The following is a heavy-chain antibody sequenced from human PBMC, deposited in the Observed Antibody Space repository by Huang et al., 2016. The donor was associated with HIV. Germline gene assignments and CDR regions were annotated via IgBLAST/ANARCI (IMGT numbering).Heavy chain of an antibody. J-gene: IGHJ4*02. D-gene: IGHD3-22*01. CDR3: ARGDYYDSSGYHPGYFDY. CDR1: GFILSNYG. Sequence: VQLIESGGGVVQPGKSLRLSCATSGFILSNYGMHWVRKVAGKGLKVVAFISNDGMKKNYADSVRGRFTVGRDNGNNTLLLQMRSLGVDDTAVYYCARGDYYDSSGYHPGYFDYWGQGILVTVSS. CDR2: ISNDGMKK. V-gene: IGHV3-33*04.